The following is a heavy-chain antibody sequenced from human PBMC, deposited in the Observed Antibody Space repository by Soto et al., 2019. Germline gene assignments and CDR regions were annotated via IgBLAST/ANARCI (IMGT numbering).Heavy chain of an antibody. CDR3: ARARDMDV. CDR1: GYSFTTYN. Sequence: QVQLVQSGAEVKKPGASVKDSCKASGYSFTTYNLHWVRQAPGQGLEWMGIINPSVGSTTYAQSFQDRVTMTRDTATITVYIELISLKSEDTAVYYCARARDMDVWGQGTTVTVSS. J-gene: IGHJ6*02. CDR2: INPSVGST. V-gene: IGHV1-46*01.